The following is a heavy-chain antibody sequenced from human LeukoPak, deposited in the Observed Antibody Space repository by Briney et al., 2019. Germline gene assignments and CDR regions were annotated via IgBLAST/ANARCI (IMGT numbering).Heavy chain of an antibody. Sequence: SVKVSCKASGGTFSSYAISWVRQAPGQGLEWMGGIIPIFGTANYAQKFQGRVTITADESTSTAYMELSSLRSEDTAVYYCAREESMRGYFGFDYWGQGTLVTVSS. CDR2: IIPIFGTA. CDR3: AREESMRGYFGFDY. V-gene: IGHV1-69*01. J-gene: IGHJ4*02. CDR1: GGTFSSYA. D-gene: IGHD5-12*01.